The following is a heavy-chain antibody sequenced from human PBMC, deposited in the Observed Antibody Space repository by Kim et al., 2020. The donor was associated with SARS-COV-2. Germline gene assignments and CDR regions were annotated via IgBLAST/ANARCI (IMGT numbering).Heavy chain of an antibody. Sequence: SETLSLTCTVSGGSISSSSYYWGWIRQPPGKGLEWIGSIYYSGSTYYNPSLKSRVTISVDTSKNQFSLKLSSVTAADTAVYYCARYGGYSGYALSWGYYFDYWGQGTLVTVSS. CDR3: ARYGGYSGYALSWGYYFDY. J-gene: IGHJ4*02. V-gene: IGHV4-39*01. CDR1: GGSISSSSYY. CDR2: IYYSGST. D-gene: IGHD5-12*01.